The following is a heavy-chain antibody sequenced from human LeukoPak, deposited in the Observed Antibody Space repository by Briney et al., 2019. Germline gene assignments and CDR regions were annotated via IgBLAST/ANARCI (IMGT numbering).Heavy chain of an antibody. CDR3: TTDEGVQTGTADY. CDR1: GFTFSNAW. D-gene: IGHD1-1*01. Sequence: GGSLRLSCAASGFTFSNAWMSWVRQAPGKGLEWVGRIRSKTDGGTTDYGAPGKGRFTISRDDSKTTLYLQVNSLKTEDTAVYYCTTDEGVQTGTADYWGQGTLVTVSS. J-gene: IGHJ4*02. CDR2: IRSKTDGGTT. V-gene: IGHV3-15*01.